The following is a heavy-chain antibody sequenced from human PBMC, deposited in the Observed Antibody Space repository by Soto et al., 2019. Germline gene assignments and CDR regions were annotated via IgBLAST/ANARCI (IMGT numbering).Heavy chain of an antibody. J-gene: IGHJ6*02. Sequence: PGESLKISCKGSGYSFTSYWISWVRQMPGKGLEWMGRIDPSDSYTNYSPSFQGHVTISADKSISTAYLQWSSLKASDTAMYYCASGHSGYDPYGMDVWGQGTTVTVYS. D-gene: IGHD5-12*01. V-gene: IGHV5-10-1*01. CDR1: GYSFTSYW. CDR2: IDPSDSYT. CDR3: ASGHSGYDPYGMDV.